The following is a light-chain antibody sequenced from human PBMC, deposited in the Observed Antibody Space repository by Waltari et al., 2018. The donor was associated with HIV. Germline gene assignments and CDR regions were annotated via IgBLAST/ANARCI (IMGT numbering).Light chain of an antibody. CDR1: QSVIKY. V-gene: IGKV1-39*01. CDR3: QQSYSTPQLT. J-gene: IGKJ4*01. Sequence: DIQMTKSPSSLSAFVGDRVTITCRASQSVIKYLNWYQQKPGKAPKLLIYTTSSLESGVPSRFSGSGSGTDFTLTISSLQPEDFATYYCQQSYSTPQLTFGGGTKVEIK. CDR2: TTS.